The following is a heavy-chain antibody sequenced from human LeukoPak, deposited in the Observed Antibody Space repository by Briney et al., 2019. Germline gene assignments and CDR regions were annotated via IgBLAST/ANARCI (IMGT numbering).Heavy chain of an antibody. D-gene: IGHD6-6*01. Sequence: SETLSLTCAVSGGSINSYYWNWIRQPAGKGLEWIGRIYSTGSTNYNPSGKSRVTMTIDTSKNQFSLKLGSVTAADTAIYYCARYLAARPGFDSWGQGTLVTVSS. V-gene: IGHV4-4*07. CDR2: IYSTGST. CDR1: GGSINSYY. J-gene: IGHJ4*02. CDR3: ARYLAARPGFDS.